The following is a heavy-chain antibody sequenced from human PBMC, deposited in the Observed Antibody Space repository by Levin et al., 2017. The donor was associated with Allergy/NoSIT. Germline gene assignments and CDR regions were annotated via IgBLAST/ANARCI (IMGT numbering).Heavy chain of an antibody. D-gene: IGHD3-3*01. V-gene: IGHV3-11*01. Sequence: TGGSLRLSCAASGFTFSDYYMSWIRQAPGKGLEWVSYISSSGSTIYNADSVKGRFTISRDNAKNSLYLQMNSLRAEDTAVYYCARWGGSNYDFWSGYSYFDYWGQGTLVTVSS. CDR3: ARWGGSNYDFWSGYSYFDY. CDR2: ISSSGSTI. CDR1: GFTFSDYY. J-gene: IGHJ4*02.